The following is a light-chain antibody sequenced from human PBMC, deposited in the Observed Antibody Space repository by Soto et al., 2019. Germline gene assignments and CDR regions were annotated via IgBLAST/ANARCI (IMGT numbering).Light chain of an antibody. CDR1: QGISKY. J-gene: IGKJ4*01. V-gene: IGKV1-9*01. CDR3: QQLYTYPLT. Sequence: DIQMTQSPSTLSASVGDRVTITCRASQGISKYVAWYQQKAGKAPKLLIYAASTLQSGVPSRFSGSGSGTDFTLTISSLQPEDFATYYCQQLYTYPLTFGGGTKVDIK. CDR2: AAS.